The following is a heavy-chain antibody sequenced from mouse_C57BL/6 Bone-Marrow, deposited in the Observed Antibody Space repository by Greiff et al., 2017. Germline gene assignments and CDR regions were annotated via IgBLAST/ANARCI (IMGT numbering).Heavy chain of an antibody. D-gene: IGHD1-1*01. CDR3: ARSPYYYYGSSLYYFDY. V-gene: IGHV1-31*01. CDR1: GYSFTGYY. J-gene: IGHJ2*01. Sequence: VHVKQSGPELVKPGASVKISCKASGYSFTGYYMHWVKQSHGNILDWIGYIYPYNGVSSYNQKFKGKATLTVDKSSSTAYMELRSLTSEDSAVYYCARSPYYYYGSSLYYFDYWGQGTTLTVSS. CDR2: IYPYNGVS.